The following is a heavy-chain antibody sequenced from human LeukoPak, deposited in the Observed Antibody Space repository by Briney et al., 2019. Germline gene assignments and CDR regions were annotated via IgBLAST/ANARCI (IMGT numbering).Heavy chain of an antibody. Sequence: ASVKVSCKASGYTFTNYGVSWMRQAPGQGLEWMGWISVYSGNTYYAQKVQGRVTMTTDTSTRTIYMELRSLRSDDTAVYYCARAASWVGELSKIPFDYWGQGTLVTVSS. V-gene: IGHV1-18*01. D-gene: IGHD3-10*01. J-gene: IGHJ4*02. CDR1: GYTFTNYG. CDR3: ARAASWVGELSKIPFDY. CDR2: ISVYSGNT.